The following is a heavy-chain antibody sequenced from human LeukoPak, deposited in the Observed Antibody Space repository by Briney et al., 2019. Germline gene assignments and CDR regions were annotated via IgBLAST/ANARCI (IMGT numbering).Heavy chain of an antibody. CDR2: ISGVGGST. Sequence: GGSLRLSCAASGFTFSTYAMSWVRQAPGKGVEWVSVISGVGGSTYYADSLKGRFTISRDNSRNTLYLQMYSLRAEDTAVYYCAKDRMGYCSHGRCFSDAFDVWGQGTMVTVSS. V-gene: IGHV3-23*01. J-gene: IGHJ3*01. CDR1: GFTFSTYA. CDR3: AKDRMGYCSHGRCFSDAFDV. D-gene: IGHD2-15*01.